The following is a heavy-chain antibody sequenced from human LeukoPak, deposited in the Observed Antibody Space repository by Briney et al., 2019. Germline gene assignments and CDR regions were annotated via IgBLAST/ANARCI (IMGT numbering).Heavy chain of an antibody. CDR2: ISYDGEIK. D-gene: IGHD4-17*01. CDR1: GFTFSSSA. V-gene: IGHV3-30*03. Sequence: GGSLRLSCAASGFTFSSSAMHWVRQAPGKGLEWVSVISYDGEIKYFADSVKGRFAMSRDNSNNTIFLEMNTLRPDDTGVYFCATPHYGGYYDMFDSWGPGTQVIVSS. J-gene: IGHJ4*02. CDR3: ATPHYGGYYDMFDS.